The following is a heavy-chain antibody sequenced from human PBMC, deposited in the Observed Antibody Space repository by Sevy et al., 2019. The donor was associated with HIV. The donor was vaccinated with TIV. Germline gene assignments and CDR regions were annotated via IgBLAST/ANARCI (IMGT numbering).Heavy chain of an antibody. D-gene: IGHD3-3*01. CDR3: ARRGYDFWSGYYLRYYYYGMDV. CDR1: GYTFTSYG. CDR2: ISAYNGNT. J-gene: IGHJ6*02. Sequence: ASVKVSCKASGYTFTSYGISWVRQAPGQGLEWMGWISAYNGNTNYAQKLQGRVTMTTDTSTSTAYMGLRSLRSDDTAGYYCARRGYDFWSGYYLRYYYYGMDVWGQGTTVTVSS. V-gene: IGHV1-18*01.